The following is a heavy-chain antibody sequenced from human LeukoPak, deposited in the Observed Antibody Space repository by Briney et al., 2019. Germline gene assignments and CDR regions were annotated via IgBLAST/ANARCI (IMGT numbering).Heavy chain of an antibody. CDR2: INPNSGGT. Sequence: EASVKVSCKPSGYTFTGYYIHWVRQAPGQGLEWMGWINPNSGGTNYAQKFQGRVTMTRDTSISTAYMELSRLRSDDTAVYYCARDLKMGYSSGRYSWGTGSSNDYWGQGTLVTVSS. V-gene: IGHV1-2*02. CDR1: GYTFTGYY. CDR3: ARDLKMGYSSGRYSWGTGSSNDY. D-gene: IGHD6-19*01. J-gene: IGHJ4*02.